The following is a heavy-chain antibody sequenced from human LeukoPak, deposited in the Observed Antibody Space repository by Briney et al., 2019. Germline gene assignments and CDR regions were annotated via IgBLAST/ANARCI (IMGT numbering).Heavy chain of an antibody. Sequence: ASVKVSCKASGYTFTSYAMHWVRQAPGRGLEWMGWINAGNGNTKYSQKFQGRVTITRDTSASTAYMELSSLRSEDTAVYYCASNGPVAGYYGMDVWGQGTTVTVSS. CDR2: INAGNGNT. D-gene: IGHD6-19*01. CDR1: GYTFTSYA. J-gene: IGHJ6*02. CDR3: ASNGPVAGYYGMDV. V-gene: IGHV1-3*01.